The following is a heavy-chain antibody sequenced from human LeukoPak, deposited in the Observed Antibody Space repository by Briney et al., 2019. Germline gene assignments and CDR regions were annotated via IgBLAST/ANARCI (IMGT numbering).Heavy chain of an antibody. Sequence: ASVKVSCKASGYTFTSYDINWVRQATGQGLEWMGWMNPNSGNTGYAQKFQGGVTMTRNTSISTAYMELSSLRSEDTAVYYCARRLGNGYSGDNGLNYYYMDVWGKGTTVTISS. J-gene: IGHJ6*03. CDR3: ARRLGNGYSGDNGLNYYYMDV. CDR2: MNPNSGNT. D-gene: IGHD5-12*01. V-gene: IGHV1-8*01. CDR1: GYTFTSYD.